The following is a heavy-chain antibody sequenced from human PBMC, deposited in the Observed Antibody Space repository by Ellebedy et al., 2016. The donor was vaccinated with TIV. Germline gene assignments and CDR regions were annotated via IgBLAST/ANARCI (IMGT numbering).Heavy chain of an antibody. Sequence: GGSLRLSCAASGFTFSSYDMHWVRQATGKGLEWVSAIGTAGDTYYPGSVKGRFTISRENAKNSLYLQMNSLRAEDTAVYYCARKTYGSGKDAFDIWGQGTMVTVSS. CDR3: ARKTYGSGKDAFDI. D-gene: IGHD3-10*01. J-gene: IGHJ3*02. CDR2: IGTAGDT. V-gene: IGHV3-13*01. CDR1: GFTFSSYD.